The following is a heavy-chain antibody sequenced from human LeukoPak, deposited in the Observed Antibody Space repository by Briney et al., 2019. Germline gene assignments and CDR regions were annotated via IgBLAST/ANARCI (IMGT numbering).Heavy chain of an antibody. D-gene: IGHD3-22*01. CDR2: IKSKTDGGTT. CDR1: GFTFSNAW. CDR3: AKVHYYDSSGYYAPNAFDI. J-gene: IGHJ3*02. Sequence: GGSLRLSCAASGFTFSNAWMSWVRQAPGKGLEWVGRIKSKTDGGTTDYAAPVKGRFTISRDDSKNTLYLQMNSLRAEDTAVYYCAKVHYYDSSGYYAPNAFDIWGQGTMVTVSS. V-gene: IGHV3-15*01.